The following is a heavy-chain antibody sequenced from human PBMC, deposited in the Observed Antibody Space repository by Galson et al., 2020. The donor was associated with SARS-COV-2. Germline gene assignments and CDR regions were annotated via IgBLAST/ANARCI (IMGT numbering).Heavy chain of an antibody. V-gene: IGHV1-24*01. J-gene: IGHJ5*02. CDR1: GYTLTELS. Sequence: GESLKISCKVSGYTLTELSMHWVRQAPGKGLEWMGGFDPEDGETIYAQKFQGRVTMTEDTSTDTAYMELSSLRSEDTAVYYCATTQPITIPSWFDPWGQGTLVTVSS. D-gene: IGHD3-9*01. CDR2: FDPEDGET. CDR3: ATTQPITIPSWFDP.